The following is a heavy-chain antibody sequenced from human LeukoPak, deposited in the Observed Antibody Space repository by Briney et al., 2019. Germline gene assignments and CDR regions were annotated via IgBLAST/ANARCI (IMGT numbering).Heavy chain of an antibody. CDR3: ARAPFRYSSGWYTFGY. Sequence: EASVKVSCKASGYTFTGYYMHWVRQAPGQGLEWMGWINPNSGGTNYAQKFQGRVTMTRDTSISTAYMELSSLRAEDTAVYYCARAPFRYSSGWYTFGYWGQGSLVTVSS. J-gene: IGHJ4*02. V-gene: IGHV1-2*02. D-gene: IGHD6-19*01. CDR1: GYTFTGYY. CDR2: INPNSGGT.